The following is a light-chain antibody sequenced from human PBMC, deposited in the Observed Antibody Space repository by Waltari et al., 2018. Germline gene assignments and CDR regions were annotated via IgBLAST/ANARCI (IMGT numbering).Light chain of an antibody. CDR3: QQSYSSPYT. CDR2: ASS. V-gene: IGKV1-39*01. CDR1: QSISSY. J-gene: IGKJ2*01. Sequence: DIQMTLSRSSLSASVGDIFTITCRASQSISSYLNWYQQKPGKTPKLLIYASSSLQSEVPSRFSGGGSGTDFTLTISSLQPEDFATYYCQQSYSSPYTFGQGTQLEIK.